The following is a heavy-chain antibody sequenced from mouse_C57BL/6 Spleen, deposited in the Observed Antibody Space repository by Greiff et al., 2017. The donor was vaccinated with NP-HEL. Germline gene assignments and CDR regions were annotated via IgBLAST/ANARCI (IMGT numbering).Heavy chain of an antibody. CDR2: INPNNGGT. J-gene: IGHJ2*01. V-gene: IGHV1-18*01. D-gene: IGHD1-1*01. CDR3: ARSGYYGSSYVFDY. CDR1: GYTFTDYN. Sequence: EVQLQQSGPELVKPGASVKIPCKASGYTFTDYNMDWVKQSHGKSLERIGDINPNNGGTIYNQKFKGKATLTVDKSSSTAYMELRSLTSEDTAVYYCARSGYYGSSYVFDYWGQGTTLTVSS.